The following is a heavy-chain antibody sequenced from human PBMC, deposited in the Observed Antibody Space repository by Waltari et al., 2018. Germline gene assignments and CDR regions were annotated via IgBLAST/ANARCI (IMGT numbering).Heavy chain of an antibody. CDR2: IYYSGST. CDR3: ARGGDSSGWYYFDY. D-gene: IGHD6-19*01. Sequence: QVQLQESGPGLVKPSETLSLTCTVSGGSISSHYWSWIRQPPGKGLEWIGYIYYSGSTNYNPALKSRVTISVDTSKNQVSLKLSSVTAADTAVYYCARGGDSSGWYYFDYWGQGTLVTVSS. V-gene: IGHV4-59*11. CDR1: GGSISSHY. J-gene: IGHJ4*02.